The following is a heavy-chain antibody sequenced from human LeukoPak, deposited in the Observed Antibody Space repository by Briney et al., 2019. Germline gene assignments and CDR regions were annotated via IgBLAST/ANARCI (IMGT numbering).Heavy chain of an antibody. CDR1: GFTFSSYW. D-gene: IGHD6-13*01. V-gene: IGHV3-74*01. CDR2: INSDGSST. J-gene: IGHJ4*02. CDR3: ARGGVRIAGAGTDY. Sequence: GGSLRLSCAASGFTFSSYWMHWVRQAPGKGLVWVSRINSDGSSTSYADSVKGLFTISRDNAKNTPYLQMNSLRAEDTALYYCARGGVRIAGAGTDYWGQGTLVTVSP.